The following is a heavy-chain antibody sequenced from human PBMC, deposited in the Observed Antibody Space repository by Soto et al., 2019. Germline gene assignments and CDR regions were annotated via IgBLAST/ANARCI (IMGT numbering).Heavy chain of an antibody. CDR3: ARESSSWYLDY. D-gene: IGHD6-13*01. Sequence: EVQLLESGGGLVQPGGSLRLSCAASGFSFSSYPMSWVRQDPGKGLEWVSGISGSGGSTYYADSVKGRLTISRDNSKNTLHLQMNSLRAEDTSVYYCARESSSWYLDYWGQGTLVTVSS. CDR2: ISGSGGST. CDR1: GFSFSSYP. V-gene: IGHV3-23*01. J-gene: IGHJ4*02.